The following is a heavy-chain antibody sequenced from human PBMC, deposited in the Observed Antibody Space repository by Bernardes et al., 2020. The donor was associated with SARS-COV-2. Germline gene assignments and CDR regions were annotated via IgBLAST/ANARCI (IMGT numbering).Heavy chain of an antibody. D-gene: IGHD5-18*01. CDR3: ARSNSYGNYYYYYGMDV. V-gene: IGHV5-51*01. J-gene: IGHJ6*02. Sequence: GASLKISCKVFGYSFTNYWIGWVRQIPGKGLEWMGIIYPGDSDTRYSPSFQGQVTISADKSINTAYLQWSSLKASDTAMYYCARSNSYGNYYYYYGMDVWGQGTTVTVSS. CDR2: IYPGDSDT. CDR1: GYSFTNYW.